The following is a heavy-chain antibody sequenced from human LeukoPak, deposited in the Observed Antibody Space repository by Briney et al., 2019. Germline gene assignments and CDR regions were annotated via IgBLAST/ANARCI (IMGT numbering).Heavy chain of an antibody. CDR2: MNPNSGNT. CDR3: ARGTDYSNYGGQWFDP. CDR1: GYTFTSYD. Sequence: GASVKVSCKASGYTFTSYDINWVRQATGQGLEWMGWMNPNSGNTGYAQKFQGRVTMTRNTSISTAYMELSSLRSEDTAVYYCARGTDYSNYGGQWFDPWAREPWSPSPQ. D-gene: IGHD4-11*01. J-gene: IGHJ5*02. V-gene: IGHV1-8*01.